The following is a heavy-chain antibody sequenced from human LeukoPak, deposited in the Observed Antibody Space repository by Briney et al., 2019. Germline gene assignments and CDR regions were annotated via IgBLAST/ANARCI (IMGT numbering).Heavy chain of an antibody. CDR3: ARVLIRGSYYMGY. V-gene: IGHV1-2*02. D-gene: IGHD1-26*01. CDR2: INPNSGGT. CDR1: GYTFTGYY. J-gene: IGHJ4*02. Sequence: GASVKVSCKASGYTFTGYYMHWVRQAPGQGLEWMGWINPNSGGTNYAQRFQGRVTMTRDTSISTAYMELSRLRSDDTAVYYCARVLIRGSYYMGYWGQGTLVTVSS.